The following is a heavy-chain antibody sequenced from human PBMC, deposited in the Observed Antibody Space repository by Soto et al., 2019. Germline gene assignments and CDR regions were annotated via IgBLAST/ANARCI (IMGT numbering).Heavy chain of an antibody. CDR1: GFTFSSYG. CDR3: AKTHDYSNYLYYFDY. CDR2: ISYDGSNK. J-gene: IGHJ4*02. V-gene: IGHV3-30*18. D-gene: IGHD4-4*01. Sequence: GGSLRLSCAASGFTFSSYGMHWVRQAPGKGLEWVAVISYDGSNKYYADSVKGRFTIYRDNSKNTLYLQMNSLRAENTAVYYCAKTHDYSNYLYYFDYWGQGTLVTVSS.